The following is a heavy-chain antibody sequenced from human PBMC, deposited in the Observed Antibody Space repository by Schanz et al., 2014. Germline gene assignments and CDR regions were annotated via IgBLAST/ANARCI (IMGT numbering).Heavy chain of an antibody. CDR3: ARDVGRPGHFWYFDL. Sequence: QVQLVQSGPEVKKPGASVRLSCKASGYNFNRHDISWVRQAPGQGLEWMGWISGYNGKTIYLDNLEDRISMTTDTATSTAYMELRNLRSADTAVYFCARDVGRPGHFWYFDLWGRGTLVTVSS. V-gene: IGHV1-18*04. J-gene: IGHJ2*01. CDR2: ISGYNGKT. CDR1: GYNFNRHD. D-gene: IGHD1-1*01.